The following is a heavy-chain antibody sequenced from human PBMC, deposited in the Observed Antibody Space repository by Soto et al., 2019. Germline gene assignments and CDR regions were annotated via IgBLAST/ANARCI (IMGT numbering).Heavy chain of an antibody. CDR1: GGSISSYY. CDR2: IYYSVST. CDR3: ASLKLGYSTFDP. V-gene: IGHV4-59*08. D-gene: IGHD5-18*01. J-gene: IGHJ5*02. Sequence: PSETLSLTCTVSGGSISSYYWSWIRQPPGKGLEWIGYIYYSVSTNYNPSLKSRVTISVDTSKNQFSLKLSSVTAADTAVYYCASLKLGYSTFDPWGQGTLVTVSS.